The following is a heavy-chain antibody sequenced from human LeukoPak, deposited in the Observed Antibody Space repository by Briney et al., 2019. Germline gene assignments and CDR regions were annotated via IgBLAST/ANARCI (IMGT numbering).Heavy chain of an antibody. J-gene: IGHJ5*02. Sequence: SQTLSLTCAISGDSVPSNSVTWNWVRQSPSRGLEWLGRTYYRSTWYNDYAVSVRGRITVNPDTSKNQFSLHLNSVTPEDTAVYYCSRRLTQYDCFDPWGQGILVTVSS. V-gene: IGHV6-1*01. CDR2: TYYRSTWYN. CDR3: SRRLTQYDCFDP. CDR1: GDSVPSNSVT. D-gene: IGHD2-2*01.